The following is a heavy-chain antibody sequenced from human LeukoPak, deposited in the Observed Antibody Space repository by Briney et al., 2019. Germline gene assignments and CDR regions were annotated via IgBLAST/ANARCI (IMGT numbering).Heavy chain of an antibody. CDR1: GYTFTGYY. V-gene: IGHV1-2*02. CDR2: INPNSGGT. J-gene: IGHJ4*02. Sequence: ASVKVSCKASGYTFTGYYMHWVRQALGQGLEWMGWINPNSGGTNYAQKFQGRVTMTRDTSISTAYMELSRLRSDDTTVYYCARVLPPLDPAAWGASFDYWGQGTLVTVSS. CDR3: ARVLPPLDPAAWGASFDY. D-gene: IGHD2-2*01.